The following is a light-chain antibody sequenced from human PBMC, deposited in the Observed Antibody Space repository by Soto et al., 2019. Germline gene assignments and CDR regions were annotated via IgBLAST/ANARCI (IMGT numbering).Light chain of an antibody. CDR1: SSDVGGYNY. CDR2: EVD. Sequence: QSVLTQPASVSGFPGQSITISCIGTSSDVGGYNYVSWYQQHPGKAPKLMIYEVDNRPSGISDRFSGSKSGRTASLTISGLQSEDEGEYFCSSYSTTITWVFGGGTKVTVL. J-gene: IGLJ3*02. CDR3: SSYSTTITWV. V-gene: IGLV2-14*01.